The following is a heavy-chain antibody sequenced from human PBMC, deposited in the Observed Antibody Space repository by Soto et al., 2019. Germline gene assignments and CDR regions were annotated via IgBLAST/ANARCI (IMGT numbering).Heavy chain of an antibody. J-gene: IGHJ4*02. Sequence: SVKVSCKASGGTFSSYAISWVRQAPGQGLEWMGGIIPIFGTANYAQKFQGRVTITADKSTSTAYMELSSLRSEDTAVYYCAKDLFTPLITIFGVAPTPDWGQGTLVTVSS. CDR3: AKDLFTPLITIFGVAPTPD. D-gene: IGHD3-3*01. V-gene: IGHV1-69*06. CDR2: IIPIFGTA. CDR1: GGTFSSYA.